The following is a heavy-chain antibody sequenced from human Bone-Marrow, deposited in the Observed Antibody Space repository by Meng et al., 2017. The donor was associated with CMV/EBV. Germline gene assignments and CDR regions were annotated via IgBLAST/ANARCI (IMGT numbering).Heavy chain of an antibody. J-gene: IGHJ4*02. V-gene: IGHV3-43*01. CDR2: ISWDGFNT. CDR1: GFTFDDYT. Sequence: GESLKISCAASGFTFDDYTMHWVRQAPGKGLEWVSLISWDGFNTYYADSVKGRFTISRDNSKNSLYLQMNSLGTEDTALYYRAKGGVVILTAMTNWGQGTLFTVSS. D-gene: IGHD2-2*01. CDR3: AKGGVVILTAMTN.